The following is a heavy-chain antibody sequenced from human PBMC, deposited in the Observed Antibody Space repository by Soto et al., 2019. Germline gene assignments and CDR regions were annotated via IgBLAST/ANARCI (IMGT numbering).Heavy chain of an antibody. Sequence: PSQSISRTGALSGSSVASNSAAWNSISHSQSRGLEWLGRTYYRSNWYNDYAVSVKSRITINPDSSKNQFSLQLNSVTPQYTAVYYCARVRYCRGGGYHYVLDVWGRGTKVIVSS. CDR3: ARVRYCRGGGYHYVLDV. D-gene: IGHD2-15*01. V-gene: IGHV6-1*01. CDR2: TYYRSNWYN. J-gene: IGHJ6*02. CDR1: GSSVASNSAA.